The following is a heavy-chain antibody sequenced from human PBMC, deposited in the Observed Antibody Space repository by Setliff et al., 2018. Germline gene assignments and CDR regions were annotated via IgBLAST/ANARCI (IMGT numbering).Heavy chain of an antibody. V-gene: IGHV4-61*09. D-gene: IGHD3-10*01. Sequence: PSETLSLTCTVSGGSISEPNYYWSWIRQPVGKGLEWIGHIYTRGSTNYNPSLRTRVSISVDTSKNHFSLRLSSVTAADTAVYYCARGSEFYYGSGTIDSWGPGTLVTVSS. J-gene: IGHJ4*02. CDR2: IYTRGST. CDR3: ARGSEFYYGSGTIDS. CDR1: GGSISEPNYY.